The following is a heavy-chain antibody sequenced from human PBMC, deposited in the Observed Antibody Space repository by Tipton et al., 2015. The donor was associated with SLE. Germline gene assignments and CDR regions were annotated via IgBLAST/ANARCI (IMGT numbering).Heavy chain of an antibody. CDR2: ITGSGAGT. CDR3: ARRPGYSSSWYDWYFDL. Sequence: GLVKPSETLSLTCTVSGGSISSYYWSWIRQPPGKGLEWVSAITGSGAGTYYAHSVLGRFTISRDNSKNTLFLQLNSLRAEDTAVYYCARRPGYSSSWYDWYFDLWCRGTLVTVSS. V-gene: IGHV3-23*01. D-gene: IGHD6-13*01. J-gene: IGHJ2*01. CDR1: GGSISSYY.